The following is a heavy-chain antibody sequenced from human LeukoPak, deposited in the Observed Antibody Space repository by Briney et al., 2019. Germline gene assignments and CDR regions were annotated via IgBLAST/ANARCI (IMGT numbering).Heavy chain of an antibody. CDR2: INHSGST. CDR1: GGSFSGYY. J-gene: IGHJ5*02. Sequence: SETLSLTCAVYGGSFSGYYWSWIRQPPGKGLEWIGEINHSGSTNYIPSLKSRVTISVDTSKNQFSLKLSSVTAADTAVYYCARGLRFLEWAIDPWGQGTLVTVSS. D-gene: IGHD3-3*01. V-gene: IGHV4-34*01. CDR3: ARGLRFLEWAIDP.